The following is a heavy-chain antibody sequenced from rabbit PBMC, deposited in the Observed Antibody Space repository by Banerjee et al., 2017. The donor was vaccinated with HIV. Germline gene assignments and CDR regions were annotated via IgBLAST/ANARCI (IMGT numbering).Heavy chain of an antibody. CDR1: GFSFSISYY. CDR2: IYTGSSGVT. D-gene: IGHD2-1*01. CDR3: AKDRAAWTGYGEDYYFDL. J-gene: IGHJ4*01. V-gene: IGHV1S40*01. Sequence: QSLEESGGDLVKPGASLTLTCTASGFSFSISYYMCWVRQAPGKGLEWIACIYTGSSGVTYYANWAKGRFTVSKTSSTTVTLQMTSLTAADTATYFCAKDRAAWTGYGEDYYFDLWGQGTLVTVS.